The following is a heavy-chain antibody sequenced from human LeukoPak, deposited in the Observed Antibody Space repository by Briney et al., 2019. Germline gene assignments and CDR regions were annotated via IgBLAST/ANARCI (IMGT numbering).Heavy chain of an antibody. CDR2: IYYSGST. CDR3: ARFYSSSVRAFDI. Sequence: SETLSLTCTVSGGSISSYYWSWIRQPPGKGLEWIGYIYYSGSTNYNPSLKSRVTMSVDTSKKQFSLKLSSVTAADTAVYYCARFYSSSVRAFDIWGQGTMVTVSS. D-gene: IGHD6-13*01. CDR1: GGSISSYY. J-gene: IGHJ3*02. V-gene: IGHV4-59*12.